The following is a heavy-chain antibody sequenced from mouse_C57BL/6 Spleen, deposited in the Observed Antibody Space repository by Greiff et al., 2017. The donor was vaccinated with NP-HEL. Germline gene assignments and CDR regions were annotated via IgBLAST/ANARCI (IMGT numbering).Heavy chain of an antibody. D-gene: IGHD1-1*01. J-gene: IGHJ4*01. Sequence: QVQLQQSGAELVKPGASVKISCKASGYTFTSHTIPWIKQRPEQGLEWIGNLYPSGGSTKYNEKFKGKATVTADKSSSTAYMQLNSLTSEDSAVYFCAREGMSSYGDMDYWGQGTSVTVSS. CDR3: AREGMSSYGDMDY. V-gene: IGHV1-78*01. CDR1: GYTFTSHT. CDR2: LYPSGGST.